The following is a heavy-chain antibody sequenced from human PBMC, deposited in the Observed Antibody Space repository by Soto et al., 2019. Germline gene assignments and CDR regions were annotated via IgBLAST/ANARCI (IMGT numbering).Heavy chain of an antibody. D-gene: IGHD1-26*01. J-gene: IGHJ5*01. CDR1: GDSVSSRSVT. Sequence: SPTLSLTCAISGDSVSSRSVTWHWIRQSPSRGLEWLGRTYYRSKWYNDYAESVKSRITINPDTSKNQFSLHLNSVTPEDTAVYYCVRLIGNSWLDFWGQGTLVTVSS. V-gene: IGHV6-1*01. CDR2: TYYRSKWYN. CDR3: VRLIGNSWLDF.